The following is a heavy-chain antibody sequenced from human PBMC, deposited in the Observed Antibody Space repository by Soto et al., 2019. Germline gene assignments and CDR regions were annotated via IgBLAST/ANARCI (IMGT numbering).Heavy chain of an antibody. V-gene: IGHV3-9*01. D-gene: IGHD1-26*01. CDR2: ISWNSGSI. J-gene: IGHJ4*02. Sequence: EVQLVESGGGLVQPGRSLRLSCAASGCNFDDYGMHWVRQAPGKGLEWVSRISWNSGSIGYADSVKGRFSISRDNAKNSLYLQMNSLRAEDTALYYCVKGSYGGSYYDYFVYWGQGTLVTVSS. CDR3: VKGSYGGSYYDYFVY. CDR1: GCNFDDYG.